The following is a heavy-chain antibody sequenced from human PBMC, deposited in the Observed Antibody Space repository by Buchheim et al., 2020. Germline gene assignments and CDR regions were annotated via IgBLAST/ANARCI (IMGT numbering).Heavy chain of an antibody. CDR1: GGSISSYY. V-gene: IGHV4-59*01. J-gene: IGHJ6*02. Sequence: QVQLQESGPGLVKPSETLSLTCTVSGGSISSYYWSWIRQPPGKGLEWIGYIYYSGSTNYNPSLKSRVTISVDTSNNQFSLKRSSVTAADTAVYYCAREYSGSGDVLGYYGMDVWGQGTT. CDR2: IYYSGST. D-gene: IGHD6-6*01. CDR3: AREYSGSGDVLGYYGMDV.